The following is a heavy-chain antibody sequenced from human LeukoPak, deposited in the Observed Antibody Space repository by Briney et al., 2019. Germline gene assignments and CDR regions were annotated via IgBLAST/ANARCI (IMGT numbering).Heavy chain of an antibody. CDR3: ADLGAARGFEI. CDR1: GFTFSDHY. V-gene: IGHV3-72*01. D-gene: IGHD1-26*01. J-gene: IGHJ3*02. Sequence: GGSLRLSCAASGFTFSDHYMDWVRQAPGKGLEWVALITNKADRYTIKYAASVEGRFTISRDDSKNSLYLQMNSLKTEDTAVYYCADLGAARGFEIWGQGTLVTVSS. CDR2: ITNKADRYTI.